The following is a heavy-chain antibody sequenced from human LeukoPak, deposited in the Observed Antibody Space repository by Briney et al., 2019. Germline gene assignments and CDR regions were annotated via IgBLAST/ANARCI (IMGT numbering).Heavy chain of an antibody. CDR3: ARSKTYYDILTGCYGECPWWFDP. Sequence: SETLSLTCTVSGGSISSSSYYWGWIRQPPGKGLEWIGSIYYSGSTYYNPSLKSRVTISVDTSKNQFSLKLSSVTAADTAVYYCARSKTYYDILTGCYGECPWWFDPWGQGTLVTVSS. V-gene: IGHV4-39*01. J-gene: IGHJ5*02. D-gene: IGHD3-9*01. CDR1: GGSISSSSYY. CDR2: IYYSGST.